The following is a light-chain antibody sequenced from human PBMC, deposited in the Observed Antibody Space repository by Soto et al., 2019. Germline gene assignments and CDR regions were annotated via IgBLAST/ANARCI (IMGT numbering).Light chain of an antibody. CDR2: DGS. V-gene: IGKV1-5*01. J-gene: IGKJ3*01. Sequence: DMPVTQSPSTLSASVGDTVTITCRASQSISSWLAWYQQKSVKAPKLLIHDGSTLQSGVPSRFSGSGSGTDFTLTISGLQPDDFATYYCQHYSSYSPTVGPGTTVAIK. CDR1: QSISSW. CDR3: QHYSSYSPT.